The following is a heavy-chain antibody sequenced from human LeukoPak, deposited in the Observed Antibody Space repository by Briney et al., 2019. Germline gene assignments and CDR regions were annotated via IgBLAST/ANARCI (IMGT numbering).Heavy chain of an antibody. CDR2: INHSGST. Sequence: SETLSLTCAVYGGSFSGYYWSWIRQPSGKGLEWIGEINHSGSTNYNPSLKSRVTISVDTSKNQFSLKLSSVTAADTAVYYCARGQRYGANYWGQGTLVTVSS. J-gene: IGHJ4*02. V-gene: IGHV4-34*01. CDR3: ARGQRYGANY. D-gene: IGHD4-17*01. CDR1: GGSFSGYY.